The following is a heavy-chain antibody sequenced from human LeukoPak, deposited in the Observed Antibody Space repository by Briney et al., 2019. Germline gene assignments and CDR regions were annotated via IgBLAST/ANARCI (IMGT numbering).Heavy chain of an antibody. CDR1: GGSISSYY. J-gene: IGHJ5*02. V-gene: IGHV4-59*08. Sequence: SETLSLTCTVSGGSISSYYWSWIRQPPGKGPEWIGYIYYSGSTNYNPSLKSRVTISVDTSKNQFSLKLSSVTAADTAVYYCARLGITMTVFDPWGQGTLVTVSS. CDR2: IYYSGST. D-gene: IGHD3-22*01. CDR3: ARLGITMTVFDP.